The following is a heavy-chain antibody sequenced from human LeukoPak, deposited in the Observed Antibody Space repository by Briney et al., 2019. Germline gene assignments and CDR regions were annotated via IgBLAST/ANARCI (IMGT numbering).Heavy chain of an antibody. V-gene: IGHV5-51*01. J-gene: IGHJ4*02. Sequence: RGESLKISCKGSGYSFTNYWIAWVRQMPWKGLEWMGTIYPGDSDTKYSPSFRGQVTISADKSTTTAYLQWNSLKASDTAMYYCTRSRVSMHFGDYWGQGSLVTVSS. CDR1: GYSFTNYW. CDR3: TRSRVSMHFGDY. D-gene: IGHD2-21*01. CDR2: IYPGDSDT.